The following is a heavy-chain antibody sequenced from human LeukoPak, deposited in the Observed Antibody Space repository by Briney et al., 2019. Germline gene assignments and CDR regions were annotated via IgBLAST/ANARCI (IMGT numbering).Heavy chain of an antibody. V-gene: IGHV1-69*05. J-gene: IGHJ6*03. Sequence: ASVKVSCKASGGTFSSYAISWVRQAPGQGLEWMGGIIPIFGTANYAQKFQGRVTITTDESTSTAYMELRSLRSEDTAVYYCAGWPHYDILTGYYLVYYMDVWGKGTTVTVSS. D-gene: IGHD3-9*01. CDR3: AGWPHYDILTGYYLVYYMDV. CDR2: IIPIFGTA. CDR1: GGTFSSYA.